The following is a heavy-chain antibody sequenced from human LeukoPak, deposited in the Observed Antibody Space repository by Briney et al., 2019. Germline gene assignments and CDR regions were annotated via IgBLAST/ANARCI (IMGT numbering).Heavy chain of an antibody. CDR1: GFTFSSYG. CDR3: ARGGYYNILTGFRSRFLGFDY. D-gene: IGHD3-9*01. Sequence: PGGSLRLSCAASGFTFSSYGMSWVRQAPGKGLEWVSAISGSGGSTYYADSVKGRFTIYRDNSKNTLYLQMHSLRAEDTAVYFCARGGYYNILTGFRSRFLGFDYWGQGTLVTVSS. V-gene: IGHV3-23*01. CDR2: ISGSGGST. J-gene: IGHJ4*02.